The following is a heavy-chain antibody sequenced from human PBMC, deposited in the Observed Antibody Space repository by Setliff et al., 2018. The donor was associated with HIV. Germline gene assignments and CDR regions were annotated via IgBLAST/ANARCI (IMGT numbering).Heavy chain of an antibody. J-gene: IGHJ3*01. CDR1: GGTFENYA. V-gene: IGHV1-69*06. CDR3: ARLIPSAYFGPRQDAFDV. CDR2: IIPIFDTT. Sequence: EASVKVSCKASGGTFENYAISWVRQAPGQGLEWMGKIIPIFDTTIYAEKFQGRITISADKSTATAYLELNSLRSEDSAIYYCARLIPSAYFGPRQDAFDVWGQGARVTVSS. D-gene: IGHD2-21*01.